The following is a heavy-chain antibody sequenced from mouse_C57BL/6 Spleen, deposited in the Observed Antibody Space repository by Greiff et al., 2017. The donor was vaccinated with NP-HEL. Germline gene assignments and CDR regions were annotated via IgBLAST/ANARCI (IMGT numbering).Heavy chain of an antibody. CDR2: IYPGSGST. CDR3: ARNYDYAFDY. V-gene: IGHV1-55*01. Sequence: QVQLQQPGAELVKPGASVKMSCKASGYTFTSYWITWVKPRPGQGLEWIGDIYPGSGSTNYNEKFKSQATLTVDTSSSPAYMQLSSLTSEDAAVYYCARNYDYAFDYWGQGTTLTVSS. J-gene: IGHJ2*01. CDR1: GYTFTSYW. D-gene: IGHD2-4*01.